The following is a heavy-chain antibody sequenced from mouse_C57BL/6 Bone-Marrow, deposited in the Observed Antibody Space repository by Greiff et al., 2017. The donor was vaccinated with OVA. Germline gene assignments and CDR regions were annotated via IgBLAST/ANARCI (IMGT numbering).Heavy chain of an antibody. Sequence: EVKVVESGGGLVKPGGSLKLSCAASGFTFSSYAMSWVRQTPEKRLEWVATISDGGSYTYYPDNVKGRFTISRDNAKNNLYLQMSHLKSEDTAMYYCARRDYGSSFDYWGQGTTLTVSS. D-gene: IGHD1-1*01. J-gene: IGHJ2*01. V-gene: IGHV5-4*03. CDR2: ISDGGSYT. CDR1: GFTFSSYA. CDR3: ARRDYGSSFDY.